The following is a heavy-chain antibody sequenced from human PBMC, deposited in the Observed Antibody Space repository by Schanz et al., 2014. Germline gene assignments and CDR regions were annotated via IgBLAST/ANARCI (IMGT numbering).Heavy chain of an antibody. V-gene: IGHV3-21*01. CDR1: GFIFTSYS. CDR2: ISSSSNYY. D-gene: IGHD6-13*01. J-gene: IGHJ4*02. CDR3: AREYASSWFESHVMGGRIDN. Sequence: EVQLVESGGGLVKSGGSLRLSCATSGFIFTSYSMHWVRQAPGKGLEWVSSISSSSNYYYYADSVKGRFTISRDAAKDEMFRKRTRPRADATDVYFCAREYASSWFESHVMGGRIDNWGQGTLVTVSS.